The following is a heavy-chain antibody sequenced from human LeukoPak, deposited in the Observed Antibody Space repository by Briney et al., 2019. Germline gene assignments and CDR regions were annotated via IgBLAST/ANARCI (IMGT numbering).Heavy chain of an antibody. CDR2: ISAYYGNT. V-gene: IGHV1-18*01. CDR3: ARDGGDIVVVPAAILGSGGHNWFDP. D-gene: IGHD2-2*01. J-gene: IGHJ5*02. CDR1: GYTFTSYG. Sequence: ASVKVSCKASGYTFTSYGISWVRQAPGQGLEWMGWISAYYGNTNYAQKLQGRVTMTTDTSTSTAYMELRSLRSDDTAVYYCARDGGDIVVVPAAILGSGGHNWFDPWGQGTLVTVSS.